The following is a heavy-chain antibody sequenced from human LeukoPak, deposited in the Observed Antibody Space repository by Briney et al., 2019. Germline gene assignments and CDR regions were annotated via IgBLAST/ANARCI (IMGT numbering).Heavy chain of an antibody. CDR3: ARDKAAAGDY. J-gene: IGHJ4*02. CDR2: ISYYGSNK. CDR1: GFTFSSYA. D-gene: IGHD6-13*01. V-gene: IGHV3-30-3*01. Sequence: PGGCLRLSCAASGFTFSSYAMHWVRQAPGKGLEWVAVISYYGSNKYYADSVKGRFTSSRDNSKNTLYLQMNSLRAEDTAVYYCARDKAAAGDYWGQGTLVTVSS.